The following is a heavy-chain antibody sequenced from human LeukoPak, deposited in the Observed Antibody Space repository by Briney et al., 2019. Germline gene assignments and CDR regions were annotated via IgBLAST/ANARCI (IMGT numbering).Heavy chain of an antibody. D-gene: IGHD2-21*02. J-gene: IGHJ4*02. CDR1: GFTFTTYA. CDR2: IGGGGVRT. Sequence: GGSLRLSCAASGFTFTTYAVSWVRQAPGKGLEWVSAIGGGGVRTYYADSVKGRFTISRDNSENTLYLQMSSLRAEDSAVYYCATGDGLIVVVTATTWGQGTLVTVSS. CDR3: ATGDGLIVVVTATT. V-gene: IGHV3-23*01.